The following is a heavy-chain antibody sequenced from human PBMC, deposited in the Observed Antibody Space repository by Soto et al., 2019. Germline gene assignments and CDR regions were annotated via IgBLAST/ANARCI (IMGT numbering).Heavy chain of an antibody. CDR1: GGSFSGYF. Sequence: SETLSLTCAVSGGSFSGYFWTWIRQPPGKGLEWIGEINHSGSNNYNPSLKSRVTISVDTSEKQFSLRLTSVTAADTAVYYCARGQWLPRGEYWGQGTLVTVSS. CDR2: INHSGSN. CDR3: ARGQWLPRGEY. J-gene: IGHJ4*02. D-gene: IGHD6-19*01. V-gene: IGHV4-34*01.